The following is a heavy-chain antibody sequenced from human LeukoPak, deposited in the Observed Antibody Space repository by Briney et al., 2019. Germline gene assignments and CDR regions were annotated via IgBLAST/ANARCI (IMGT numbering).Heavy chain of an antibody. V-gene: IGHV4-59*01. CDR2: IYTRGST. CDR3: ARDGKAWVV. Sequence: SETLSLTCSVSGASISDYYWSWIRQAPGKGLEWIGYIYTRGSTNYNPSLKSRVTISADTPQNQFSLKLTSVTAADTAVYYCARDGKAWVVWGKGTTVTVSS. J-gene: IGHJ6*04. CDR1: GASISDYY. D-gene: IGHD4-23*01.